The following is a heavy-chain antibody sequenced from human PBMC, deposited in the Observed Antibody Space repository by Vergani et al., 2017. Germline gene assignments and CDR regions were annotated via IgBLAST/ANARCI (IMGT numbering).Heavy chain of an antibody. CDR2: IYPGNSET. CDR3: ARVYCRGMSCAGTDYFYHIDV. Sequence: EVQLEQSGAAVKTPGESLEISCKVSGHSFSRNWIAWVRERPGQGLEWMGMIYPGNSETRNNPSFRGQVTMSVDKSISTAYLQWSSLKASDSAMYYCARVYCRGMSCAGTDYFYHIDVWGQGTPVTVS. D-gene: IGHD3/OR15-3a*01. V-gene: IGHV5-51*03. CDR1: GHSFSRNW. J-gene: IGHJ6*03.